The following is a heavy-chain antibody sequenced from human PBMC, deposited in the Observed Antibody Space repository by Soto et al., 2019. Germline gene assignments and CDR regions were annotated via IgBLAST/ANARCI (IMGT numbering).Heavy chain of an antibody. CDR3: AKSPIRAPYGMDV. CDR1: GFTFSSYA. D-gene: IGHD5-12*01. V-gene: IGHV3-23*01. Sequence: GGSLRLSCAASGFTFSSYAMSWVRQATGKWLEWVSGIGASGAGTYYADSVKGRFIISRDNSKNTVYLEMNSLRVEDTAVYNCAKSPIRAPYGMDVWGQGTTVTVSS. CDR2: IGASGAGT. J-gene: IGHJ6*02.